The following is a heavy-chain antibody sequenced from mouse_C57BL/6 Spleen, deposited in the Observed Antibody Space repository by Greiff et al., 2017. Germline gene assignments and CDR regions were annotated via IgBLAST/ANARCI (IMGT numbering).Heavy chain of an antibody. Sequence: QVQLQQPGAELVMPGASVKLSCKASGYTFTSYWMHWVKQRPGQGLEWIGEIDPSDSYTNYNQKFKGKSTLTVDKSSSTAYMQLSSLTSEDSAVYYCARARLGQDAMDYWGQGTSVPVSS. V-gene: IGHV1-69*01. CDR2: IDPSDSYT. CDR3: ARARLGQDAMDY. D-gene: IGHD4-1*01. J-gene: IGHJ4*01. CDR1: GYTFTSYW.